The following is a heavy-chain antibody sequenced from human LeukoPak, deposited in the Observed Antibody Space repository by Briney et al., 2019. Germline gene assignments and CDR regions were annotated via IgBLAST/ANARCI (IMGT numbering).Heavy chain of an antibody. V-gene: IGHV4-38-2*02. Sequence: SETLSLTCTVSGYSISSSYYWGWIRQPPGKGLEWIGSIYYSGSTYYNPSLKSRVTISVDTSKNQFSLKLSSVTAADTAVYYCASEMATIPPDAFDIWGQGTMVTVSS. J-gene: IGHJ3*02. D-gene: IGHD5-24*01. CDR1: GYSISSSYY. CDR3: ASEMATIPPDAFDI. CDR2: IYYSGST.